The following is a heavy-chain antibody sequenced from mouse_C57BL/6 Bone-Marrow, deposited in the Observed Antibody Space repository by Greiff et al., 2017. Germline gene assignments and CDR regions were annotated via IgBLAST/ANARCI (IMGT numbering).Heavy chain of an antibody. V-gene: IGHV1-64*01. CDR2: IHPNSGST. CDR1: GYTFTSYW. D-gene: IGHD1-2*01. Sequence: QVQLQQPGAELVKPGASVKLSCKASGYTFTSYWMHWVKQRPGQGLEWIGMIHPNSGSTNYNEKFKSKATGTVDKSSSTAYMQLSSLTSEDSAVYYCARKGYYGPGVYFDYWGQGTTLTVSS. CDR3: ARKGYYGPGVYFDY. J-gene: IGHJ2*01.